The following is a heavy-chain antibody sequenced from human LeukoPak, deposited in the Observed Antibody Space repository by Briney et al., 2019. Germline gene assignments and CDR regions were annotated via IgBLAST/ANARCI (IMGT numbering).Heavy chain of an antibody. CDR3: ARDIGGTSQSS. CDR2: ISYHGSNN. J-gene: IGHJ5*02. Sequence: GGSLRLSCAASGFSFSNYGTHWVRQAPGKGLEWVAVISYHGSNNYYADSVKGRFTISRDNSKNTLYLQMNSLRGEDTAVYYCARDIGGTSQSSWGQGTLVTVSS. V-gene: IGHV3-30*03. D-gene: IGHD1-26*01. CDR1: GFSFSNYG.